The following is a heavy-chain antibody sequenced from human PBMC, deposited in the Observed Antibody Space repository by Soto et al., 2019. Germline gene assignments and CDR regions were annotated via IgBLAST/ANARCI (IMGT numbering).Heavy chain of an antibody. D-gene: IGHD3-10*01. Sequence: VRQAPGKGMEYVSAISSNGGSTYYANSVKGRFTISRDNSKNTRYLQMGSLRAEDMAVYYCARSDFYYYGSGAYYYYCMDVWGKGTTVTVSS. V-gene: IGHV3-64*01. J-gene: IGHJ6*03. CDR3: ARSDFYYYGSGAYYYYCMDV. CDR2: ISSNGGST.